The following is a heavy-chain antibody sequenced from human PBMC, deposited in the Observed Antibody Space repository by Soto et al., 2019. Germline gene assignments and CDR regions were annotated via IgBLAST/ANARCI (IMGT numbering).Heavy chain of an antibody. CDR3: ARMGDVPYYYYGMDV. J-gene: IGHJ6*02. CDR2: INAYNGDT. D-gene: IGHD3-16*01. Sequence: QVQLVQSGAEVKKPGASVKVSCKASGYTFTSYGFSWVRQAPGQGLEWMGWINAYNGDTNYAQNLQGRVPMTTDTSTHTAYMELRSLRSDDTAVYYCARMGDVPYYYYGMDVWGQGTTVTVSS. V-gene: IGHV1-18*01. CDR1: GYTFTSYG.